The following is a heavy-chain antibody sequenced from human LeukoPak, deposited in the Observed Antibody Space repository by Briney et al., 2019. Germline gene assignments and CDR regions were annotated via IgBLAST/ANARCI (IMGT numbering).Heavy chain of an antibody. D-gene: IGHD6-13*01. CDR1: GFTFGDYA. V-gene: IGHV3-49*03. J-gene: IGHJ6*03. CDR2: IRSKAYGGTT. CDR3: AKGSRSSPMGYYYYYMDV. Sequence: GGSLRLSCTASGFTFGDYAMSWFRQAPGKGLEWVGFIRSKAYGGTTEYAASVKGRFTISRDDSKSIAYLQMNSLKTEDTAVYYCAKGSRSSPMGYYYYYMDVWGKGTTVTVSS.